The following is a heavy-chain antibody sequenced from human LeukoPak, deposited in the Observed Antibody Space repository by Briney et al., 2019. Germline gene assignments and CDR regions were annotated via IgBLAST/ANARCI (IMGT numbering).Heavy chain of an antibody. J-gene: IGHJ4*02. V-gene: IGHV3-23*01. CDR3: AKKGQQTGTDYFDY. CDR1: GFTFSSYA. CDR2: ISGSGSGT. D-gene: IGHD3-9*01. Sequence: GGSLRLSCAASGFTFSSYAMSWVRQAPGKGLEWVSTISGSGSGTYYADSVKGRFTISRDNSKNTLYLQMNSLRAEDTAVYYCAKKGQQTGTDYFDYWGQGTLDTVSS.